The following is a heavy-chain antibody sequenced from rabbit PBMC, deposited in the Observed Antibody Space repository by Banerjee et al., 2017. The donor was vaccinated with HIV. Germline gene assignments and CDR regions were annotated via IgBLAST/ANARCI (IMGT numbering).Heavy chain of an antibody. CDR3: ARLYDYYTRYLNL. V-gene: IGHV1S45*01. D-gene: IGHD4-1*01. J-gene: IGHJ4*01. CDR1: GFDLSSYYY. CDR2: TSSGST. Sequence: QEQLVESGGDLVKPGASLTLTCTASGFDLSSYYYMCWVRQAPGKGLEWIACTSSGSTWYASWAKGRFTISKTSSTTVTLQMTSLTAADTATYFCARLYDYYTRYLNLWGQGTLVTVS.